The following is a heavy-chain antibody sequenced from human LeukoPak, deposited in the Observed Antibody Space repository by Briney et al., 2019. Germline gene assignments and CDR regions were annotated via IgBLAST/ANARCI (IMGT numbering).Heavy chain of an antibody. CDR3: ARVEMAAMRAVDI. V-gene: IGHV4-30-4*08. CDR2: IYYRGST. J-gene: IGHJ3*02. Sequence: ASETLSLTCTVSGGSISSDDYYWSWIRQPPGKGLEWIGYIYYRGSTYYNPSLQSRVTISVDTSKNQFSLKLSSVTAADTAVYSCARVEMAAMRAVDIWGQGTMVTVSS. D-gene: IGHD5-24*01. CDR1: GGSISSDDYY.